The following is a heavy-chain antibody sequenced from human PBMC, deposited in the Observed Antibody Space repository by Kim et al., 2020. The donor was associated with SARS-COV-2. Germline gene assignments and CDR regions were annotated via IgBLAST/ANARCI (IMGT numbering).Heavy chain of an antibody. D-gene: IGHD6-19*01. Sequence: GGSLRLSCAASGFTFSSYGMHWVRQAPGKGLEWVAVISYDGSNKYYADSVKGRFTISRDNSKNTLYLQMNSLRAEDTAVYYCAKVLGQWLADDYWGQGTLVTVSS. CDR3: AKVLGQWLADDY. J-gene: IGHJ4*02. CDR1: GFTFSSYG. V-gene: IGHV3-33*05. CDR2: ISYDGSNK.